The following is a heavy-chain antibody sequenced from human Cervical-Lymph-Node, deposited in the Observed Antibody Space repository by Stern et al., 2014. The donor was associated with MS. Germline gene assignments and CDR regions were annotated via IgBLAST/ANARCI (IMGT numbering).Heavy chain of an antibody. Sequence: VQLVESGAEVKKPGSSVKVSCKASGGSFNNYGINWVRQAPGQGLEWMGGIIPTFGSTNYAQEFQGRVTITADESTSTAYMDLSSLRSEDTAVYYCARDRVPYGDYRTYFYYGMDVWGQGTPVTVSS. CDR2: IIPTFGST. CDR1: GGSFNNYG. CDR3: ARDRVPYGDYRTYFYYGMDV. V-gene: IGHV1-69*01. D-gene: IGHD4-17*01. J-gene: IGHJ6*02.